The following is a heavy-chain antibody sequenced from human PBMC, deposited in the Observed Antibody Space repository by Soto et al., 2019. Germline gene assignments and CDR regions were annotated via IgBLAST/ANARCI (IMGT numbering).Heavy chain of an antibody. Sequence: EVQLLESGGGLVQPGGSLRLSCAASGFTFSSYAMSWVRQAPGKGLEWVSGISGSGGSTYYADSVKGRFTISRDNSKNPLYLEMNRLRGGDTAVYYCAKDSGWSGYCSGGSCYSNFDYWGQGTLVTVSS. CDR2: ISGSGGST. CDR3: AKDSGWSGYCSGGSCYSNFDY. V-gene: IGHV3-23*01. D-gene: IGHD2-15*01. CDR1: GFTFSSYA. J-gene: IGHJ4*02.